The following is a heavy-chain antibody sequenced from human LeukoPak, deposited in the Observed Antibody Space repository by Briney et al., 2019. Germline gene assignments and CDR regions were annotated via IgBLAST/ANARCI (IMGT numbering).Heavy chain of an antibody. D-gene: IGHD2-2*01. J-gene: IGHJ6*03. CDR3: AKGCTSCPYYYYMDV. Sequence: PSETLSLTCTVSGDSISSDYWSWIRQPPGKGLEWIGYIYSNGITKYNPSLKSRVTISVDTSKNQFSLKLSSMTAADTAVYYCAKGCTSCPYYYYMDVWGKGTTVTISS. V-gene: IGHV4-59*01. CDR2: IYSNGIT. CDR1: GDSISSDY.